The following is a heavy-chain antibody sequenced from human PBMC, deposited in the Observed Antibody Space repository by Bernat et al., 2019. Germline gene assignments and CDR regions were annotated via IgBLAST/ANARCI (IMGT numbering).Heavy chain of an antibody. J-gene: IGHJ4*02. CDR2: ISYDGGNQ. CDR1: GFTFSSYE. V-gene: IGHV3-30*07. D-gene: IGHD2-2*01. CDR3: ALPGGGEYCTSNRCSLDY. Sequence: VQLVESGGGLVQPGGSLRLSCAASGFTFSSYEMNWVRQAPGKGLEWVAAISYDGGNQYYGDSVKGRFTVSRDNSKNALYLQMTSLRVEDTAVYYCALPGGGEYCTSNRCSLDYWGQGTLVTVSS.